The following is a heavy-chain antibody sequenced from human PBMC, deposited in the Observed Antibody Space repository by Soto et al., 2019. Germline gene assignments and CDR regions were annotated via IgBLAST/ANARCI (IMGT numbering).Heavy chain of an antibody. J-gene: IGHJ4*02. CDR3: ARQRLWGTSGYYYFEN. CDR2: IYPGDSDI. CDR1: GHIFSNYW. D-gene: IGHD3-22*01. Sequence: PGESLKISCKGSGHIFSNYWIGWVRQMPGKGLEWMGIIYPGDSDIRYSPSFQGQVTITVDKSINTAYLQWSRLKASDTAIYYCARQRLWGTSGYYYFENWGQGTLVTVSS. V-gene: IGHV5-51*01.